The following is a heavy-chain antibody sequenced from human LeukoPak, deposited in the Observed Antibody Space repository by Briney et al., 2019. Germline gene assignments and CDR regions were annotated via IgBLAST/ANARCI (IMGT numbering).Heavy chain of an antibody. D-gene: IGHD3-22*01. CDR2: IYYSGST. Sequence: SETLSLTCTVSGSSISSSSYYWGWIRQPPGKGLEWIGSIYYSGSTYYNPSLKGRVTISVDTSKNQFSLKLSSVTAADTAVYYCARQGYYDSSALDYWGQGTLVTVSS. CDR1: GSSISSSSYY. CDR3: ARQGYYDSSALDY. J-gene: IGHJ4*02. V-gene: IGHV4-39*01.